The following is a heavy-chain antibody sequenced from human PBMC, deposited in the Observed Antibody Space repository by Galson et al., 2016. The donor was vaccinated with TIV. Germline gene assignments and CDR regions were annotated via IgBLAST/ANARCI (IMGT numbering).Heavy chain of an antibody. CDR3: AKDQTKYVVAAGTSDF. J-gene: IGHJ4*02. V-gene: IGHV3-23*01. CDR1: GFTVSRYA. CDR2: ISASGGST. Sequence: SLRLSCAASGFTVSRYAMGWVRQAPGKGLRWVSDISASGGSTYYADSVKGRFTISRDNSKNTLYLQMNSLRAEDTVVYYCAKDQTKYVVAAGTSDFWGRGTLVTVSS. D-gene: IGHD2-2*01.